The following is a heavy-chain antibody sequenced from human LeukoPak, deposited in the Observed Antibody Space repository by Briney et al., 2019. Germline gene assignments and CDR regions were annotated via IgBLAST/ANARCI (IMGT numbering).Heavy chain of an antibody. V-gene: IGHV1-69*05. Sequence: SVKVSCKASGGTFSSYAISWVRQAPGQGLEWMGGIIPIFGTANYAQKFQGRVTMTRDTSTSTVYMELSSLEPEDTAVYYCARYYYGSGNYRKFDYWGQGTLVTVSS. CDR1: GGTFSSYA. CDR3: ARYYYGSGNYRKFDY. D-gene: IGHD3-10*01. J-gene: IGHJ4*02. CDR2: IIPIFGTA.